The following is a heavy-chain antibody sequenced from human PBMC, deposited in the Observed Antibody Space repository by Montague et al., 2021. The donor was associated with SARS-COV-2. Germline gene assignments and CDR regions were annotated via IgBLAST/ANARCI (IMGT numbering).Heavy chain of an antibody. Sequence: SETLSLTCTVSGDSITYFYWSWIRQPAGKGLEWIGRVSSSGSTNXNPSLRSRVSMSVDTSKSQFSLKLSSVTAADTAVYYCARDVVAHLGTFDYWGRGTLVTVSA. CDR2: VSSSGST. CDR1: GDSITYFY. V-gene: IGHV4-4*07. J-gene: IGHJ4*02. D-gene: IGHD2-15*01. CDR3: ARDVVAHLGTFDY.